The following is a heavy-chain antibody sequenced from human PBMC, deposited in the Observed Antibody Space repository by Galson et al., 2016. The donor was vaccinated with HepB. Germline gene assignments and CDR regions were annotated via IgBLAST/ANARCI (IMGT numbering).Heavy chain of an antibody. Sequence: SLRLSCAAYGFTFTDFGMHCVRQAPRNGPAWVAVASSDGTNRAYADSLKGRLTISRDESKNTLSLQMSNLRPEDTAVYYCVKDAMIYAPLKLFEYWGQGALVTVSS. CDR3: VKDAMIYAPLKLFEY. J-gene: IGHJ4*02. V-gene: IGHV3-30*18. D-gene: IGHD2-2*01. CDR1: GFTFTDFG. CDR2: ASSDGTNR.